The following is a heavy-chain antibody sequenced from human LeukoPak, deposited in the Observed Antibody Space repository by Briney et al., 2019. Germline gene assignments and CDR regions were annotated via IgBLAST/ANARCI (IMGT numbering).Heavy chain of an antibody. CDR2: IRSKAYGGTT. Sequence: QPGGSLRLSCAASGFTFGDYAMSWFRQAPGKGLEWVGFIRSKAYGGTTEYAASVKGRFTISRDDSKSIAYLQMNSLKTEDTAVYYCTRLAGSGSYYSYSYYYYYMDVWGKGTTVTVSS. V-gene: IGHV3-49*03. J-gene: IGHJ6*03. D-gene: IGHD3-10*01. CDR1: GFTFGDYA. CDR3: TRLAGSGSYYSYSYYYYYMDV.